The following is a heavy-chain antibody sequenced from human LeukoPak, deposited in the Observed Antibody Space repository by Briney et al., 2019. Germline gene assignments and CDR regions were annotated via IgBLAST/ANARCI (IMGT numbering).Heavy chain of an antibody. J-gene: IGHJ5*02. CDR2: IIPILGIA. CDR3: ARSYSSSWVENNWFDP. V-gene: IGHV1-69*04. CDR1: GGTFNSYA. Sequence: SVKVSCKASGGTFNSYAISWVRQAPGQGLEWMGRIIPILGIANYAQKFQGRVTITADKSTSTAYMELSSLRSEDTAVYYCARSYSSSWVENNWFDPWGQGTLVTVSS. D-gene: IGHD6-13*01.